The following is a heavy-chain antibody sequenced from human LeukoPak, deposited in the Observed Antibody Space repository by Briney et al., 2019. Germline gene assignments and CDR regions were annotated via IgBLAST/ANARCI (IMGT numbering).Heavy chain of an antibody. D-gene: IGHD2/OR15-2a*01. J-gene: IGHJ3*02. CDR1: GGSFGNYY. Sequence: SETLSLTCTVSGGSFGNYYWSWNRQPPGKELEWIGYIYDSGTTNYNPSLKSRVTISVDTATNQFSLKLRSVTAADTAVYYCARDFSAAFDIWGQGTMVTVSS. CDR3: ARDFSAAFDI. V-gene: IGHV4-59*01. CDR2: IYDSGTT.